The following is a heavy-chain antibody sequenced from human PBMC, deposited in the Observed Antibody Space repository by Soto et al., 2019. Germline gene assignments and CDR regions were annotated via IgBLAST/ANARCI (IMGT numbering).Heavy chain of an antibody. CDR3: ARAPITMVRGVIVMDV. CDR1: GGTFSSYA. Sequence: QVQLVQSGAEVKKPGSSVKVSCKASGGTFSSYAISWVRQAPGQGLEWMGGIIPIFGTANYAQKFQGRVTITADESTSTAYMELSNLRSEDTAVYYCARAPITMVRGVIVMDVWGQGTTVTVSS. CDR2: IIPIFGTA. D-gene: IGHD3-10*01. V-gene: IGHV1-69*01. J-gene: IGHJ6*02.